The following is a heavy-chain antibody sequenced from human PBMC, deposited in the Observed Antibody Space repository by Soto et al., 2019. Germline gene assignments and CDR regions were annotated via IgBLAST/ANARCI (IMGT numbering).Heavy chain of an antibody. V-gene: IGHV3-30*18. J-gene: IGHJ3*02. Sequence: PGGSLRLSCAASGFTFSSYGMHWVRQAPGKGLEWVAVISHDGSNKHYADSVKGRFTLSRDNSMNTLYLQMNSLTPEDTAVYYCAKVPHDYYDSSSSLLYPIDIWGKGTMVTVSS. CDR3: AKVPHDYYDSSSSLLYPIDI. CDR2: ISHDGSNK. D-gene: IGHD3-22*01. CDR1: GFTFSSYG.